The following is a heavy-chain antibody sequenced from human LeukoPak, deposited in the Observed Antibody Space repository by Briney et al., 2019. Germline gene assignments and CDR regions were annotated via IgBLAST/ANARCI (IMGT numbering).Heavy chain of an antibody. CDR1: GFIFSNYA. CDR2: IHDRN. D-gene: IGHD5-24*01. V-gene: IGHV3-23*01. J-gene: IGHJ4*02. CDR3: AKDQPTDGYNSI. Sequence: GGSLRLSCEASGFIFSNYAMSWLRQAPGKGLEWVSTIHDRNYYADSVKGRFSISRDNSRSTLYLQMDSLRAEDTAVYYCAKDQPTDGYNSIWGRGTLVTVSS.